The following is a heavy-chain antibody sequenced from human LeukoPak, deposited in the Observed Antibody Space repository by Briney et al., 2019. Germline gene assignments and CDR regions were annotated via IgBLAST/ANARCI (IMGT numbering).Heavy chain of an antibody. Sequence: GGSLRLSCAASGFTFSDYYMSWIRQAPGKGLEWVSYISSSGSTIYYADSVKGRFTISRDSAKNSLYLQMNSLRAEDTAVYYCVYGGAAADFDYWGQGTLVTVSS. CDR1: GFTFSDYY. J-gene: IGHJ4*02. D-gene: IGHD6-13*01. V-gene: IGHV3-11*01. CDR2: ISSSGSTI. CDR3: VYGGAAADFDY.